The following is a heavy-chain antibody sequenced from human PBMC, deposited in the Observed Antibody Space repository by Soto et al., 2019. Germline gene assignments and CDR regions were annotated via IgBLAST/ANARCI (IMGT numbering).Heavy chain of an antibody. CDR2: IYYSGST. D-gene: IGHD1-26*01. J-gene: IGHJ4*02. CDR3: ARAPIE. Sequence: LCGGSISRGGYYWSWIRQHPGKGLEWIGNIYYSGSTYYNPSLKSRVTISVDTSKNQFFLKLSSVTAADTAVYYCARAPIEWGQGTLVTVSS. CDR1: GGSISRGGYY. V-gene: IGHV4-31*02.